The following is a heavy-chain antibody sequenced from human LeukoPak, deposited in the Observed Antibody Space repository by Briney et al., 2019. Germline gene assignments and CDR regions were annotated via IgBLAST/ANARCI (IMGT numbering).Heavy chain of an antibody. CDR3: ARDRLVGATFYYYYYMDV. J-gene: IGHJ6*03. D-gene: IGHD1-26*01. CDR1: GGSISSYY. CDR2: IYYSGST. Sequence: SETLSLTCTVSGGSISSYYWSWIRQPPGKGLEWIGYIYYSGSTNYNPSLKSRVTISVDTSKNQFSLKLSSVTAADTAVYYCARDRLVGATFYYYYYMDVWSKGTTVTVSS. V-gene: IGHV4-59*01.